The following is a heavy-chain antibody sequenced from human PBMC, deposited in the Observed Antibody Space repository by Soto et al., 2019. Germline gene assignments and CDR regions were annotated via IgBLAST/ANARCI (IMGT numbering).Heavy chain of an antibody. Sequence: QVQLQESGPGLVKPSETLSLTCTVSGGSISSYYWSWIRQPPGKGLEWIGYIYYSGSSTYNTSLKSRVTISVDTSKNQFSLKLSSVTAAVTAVYYCARRWGSAADYWGQGTLVTVSS. J-gene: IGHJ4*02. CDR2: IYYSGSS. V-gene: IGHV4-59*08. CDR1: GGSISSYY. D-gene: IGHD2-15*01. CDR3: ARRWGSAADY.